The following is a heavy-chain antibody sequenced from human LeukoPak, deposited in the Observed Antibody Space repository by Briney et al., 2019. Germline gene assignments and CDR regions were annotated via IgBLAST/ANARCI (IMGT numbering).Heavy chain of an antibody. CDR3: AYNRDFALDN. CDR1: GVPIASHSW. J-gene: IGHJ4*02. D-gene: IGHD1-14*01. CDR2: IYHTGGA. Sequence: SETLSLTCAVSGVPIASHSWWSWVRHPPAKGLEWIGEIYHTGGANYKPSLKSRVTMSVDTSNDHFSLKLTSVTAADTAVYFCAYNRDFALDNWGQGTLVTVSS. V-gene: IGHV4/OR15-8*01.